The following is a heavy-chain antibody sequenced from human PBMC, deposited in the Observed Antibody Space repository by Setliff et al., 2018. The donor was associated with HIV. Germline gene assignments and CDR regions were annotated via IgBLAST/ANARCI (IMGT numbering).Heavy chain of an antibody. D-gene: IGHD1-1*01. J-gene: IGHJ3*02. CDR2: IHQTGSET. CDR1: GFSLSPFV. V-gene: IGHV3-7*01. CDR3: AKWNVAFDI. Sequence: QPGGSLRLSCAASGFSLSPFVMSWVRQAPGKGLEWVANIHQTGSETYYVDSVKGRFTISRDNAKNSLYLQMNSLRAEDTAVYYCAKWNVAFDIWGHGTMVTVSS.